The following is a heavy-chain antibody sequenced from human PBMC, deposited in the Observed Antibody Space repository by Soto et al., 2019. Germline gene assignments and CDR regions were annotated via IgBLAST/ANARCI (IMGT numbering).Heavy chain of an antibody. J-gene: IGHJ6*02. V-gene: IGHV1-69*13. D-gene: IGHD7-27*01. CDR1: GGTFSSYA. CDR3: ARSSSANWGCEACYYYYGMDV. Sequence: SVKVSCKASGGTFSSYAISWVRQAPGQGLEWMGGIIPIFGTANYAQKLQGRVTITADESTSTAYMELSSLRSEDTAVYYCARSSSANWGCEACYYYYGMDVWGQGTTVTVSS. CDR2: IIPIFGTA.